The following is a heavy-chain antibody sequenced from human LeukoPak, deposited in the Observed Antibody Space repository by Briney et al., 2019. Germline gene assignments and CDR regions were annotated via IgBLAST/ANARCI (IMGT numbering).Heavy chain of an antibody. J-gene: IGHJ4*02. V-gene: IGHV3-7*03. D-gene: IGHD3-9*01. CDR3: APDYDILTGYYLY. CDR1: GFTFSSYW. Sequence: GGSLRLSCAASGFTFSSYWMSWVRQAPGKGLEWVANIKQDGSEKYYVDSVKGRFTISRDNAKNSLYLQMNSLRAEDTAVYYCAPDYDILTGYYLYWGQGTLVTVSS. CDR2: IKQDGSEK.